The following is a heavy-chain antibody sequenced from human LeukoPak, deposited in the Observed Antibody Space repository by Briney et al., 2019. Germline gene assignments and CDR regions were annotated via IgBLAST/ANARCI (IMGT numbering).Heavy chain of an antibody. CDR1: GXTFSSYW. J-gene: IGHJ4*02. D-gene: IGHD3-22*01. V-gene: IGHV3-7*04. CDR2: IKQDGTEK. Sequence: GGSLRLSCAASGXTFSSYWMTWVRQAPGKGLEWVANIKQDGTEKHYVDSVKGRFTISRDNAKNSLYLQMNSLRAEDTAVYYCARDAGWLDLDYWGQGTLVTVSS. CDR3: ARDAGWLDLDY.